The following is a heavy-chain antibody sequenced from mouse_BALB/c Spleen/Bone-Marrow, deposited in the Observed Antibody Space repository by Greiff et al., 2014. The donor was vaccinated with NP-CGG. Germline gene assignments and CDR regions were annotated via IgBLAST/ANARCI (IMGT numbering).Heavy chain of an antibody. Sequence: EVHLVESGAELVKPGASVKLSCTASGFNIKDTYMHWVKQRPEQGLEWIGRIDPANGNTKYDPKFQGKATITADTSSNTAYLQLSSLTSEDTAVYYCAIYYGNYYAMDYWGQGTSATVSS. CDR3: AIYYGNYYAMDY. J-gene: IGHJ4*01. V-gene: IGHV14-3*02. D-gene: IGHD2-1*01. CDR2: IDPANGNT. CDR1: GFNIKDTY.